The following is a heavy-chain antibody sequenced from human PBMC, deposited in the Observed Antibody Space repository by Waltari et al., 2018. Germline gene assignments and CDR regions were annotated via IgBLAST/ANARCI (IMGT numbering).Heavy chain of an antibody. CDR3: AHRFRYLGAYLFDY. V-gene: IGHV2-5*01. J-gene: IGHJ4*02. CDR2: IYWNDDK. D-gene: IGHD3-10*01. CDR1: GFSHRTSGVG. Sequence: QITLKESGPTLVQPTQTLTLPCTSSGFSHRTSGVGVGWIRQPPGKDLEWLALIYWNDDKRYSPSLKSRLTITKDTSKNQVVLTMTNMDPVDTATYYCAHRFRYLGAYLFDYWGQGTLVTVSS.